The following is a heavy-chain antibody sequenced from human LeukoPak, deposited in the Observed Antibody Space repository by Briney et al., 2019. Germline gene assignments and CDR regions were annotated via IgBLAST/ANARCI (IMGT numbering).Heavy chain of an antibody. CDR1: GGSIRSYY. V-gene: IGHV4-4*09. J-gene: IGHJ5*02. CDR3: ARHSYCSSTSCYSLADNWFDP. Sequence: PSETLSLTCTVSGGSIRSYYWSWIRQPPGKGQEGIGYIYTCGSTNYNPSLKSRVTISVDTSKNQFSLKLSSVTAADTAVYYCARHSYCSSTSCYSLADNWFDPWGQGTLVTVSS. CDR2: IYTCGST. D-gene: IGHD2-2*02.